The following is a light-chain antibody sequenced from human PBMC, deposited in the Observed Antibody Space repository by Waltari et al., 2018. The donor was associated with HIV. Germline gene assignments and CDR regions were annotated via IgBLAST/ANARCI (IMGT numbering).Light chain of an antibody. CDR2: GAS. J-gene: IGKJ1*01. Sequence: EILMTQSPPTLSLSPGERATLSCRASQSVNRDLAWYQQSPGQSPRLLIYGASTRASHIPDRFSGSGSGTEFTLTISSLQSEDFAVYYCQQYNTWPPGAFGQGTKVEIK. V-gene: IGKV3-15*01. CDR3: QQYNTWPPGA. CDR1: QSVNRD.